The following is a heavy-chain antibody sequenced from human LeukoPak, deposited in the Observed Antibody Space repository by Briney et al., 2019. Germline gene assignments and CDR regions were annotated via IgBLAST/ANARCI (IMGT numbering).Heavy chain of an antibody. J-gene: IGHJ6*03. V-gene: IGHV4-61*10. CDR1: GGSISSGSYY. Sequence: SETLSLTCTVSGGSISSGSYYWSWIRQPAGKGLEWIGYIYYSGSTNYNPSLKSRVTISVDTSKNQFSLKLSSVTAADTAVYYCARTTEGGYTYGYFYYYYMDVWGKGTTVTISS. D-gene: IGHD5-18*01. CDR2: IYYSGST. CDR3: ARTTEGGYTYGYFYYYYMDV.